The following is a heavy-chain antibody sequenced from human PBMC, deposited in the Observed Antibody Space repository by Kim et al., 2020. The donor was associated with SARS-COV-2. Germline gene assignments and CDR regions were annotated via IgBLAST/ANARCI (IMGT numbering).Heavy chain of an antibody. D-gene: IGHD3-9*01. CDR3: AREHRMRYFDWLIDDY. Sequence: SETLSLTCTVSGGSISSGSYYWSWIRQPAGKGLEWIGRIYTSGSTNYNPSLKSRVTISVDTSKNQFSLKLSSVTAADTAVYYCAREHRMRYFDWLIDDYWVQGTLVTVSS. V-gene: IGHV4-61*02. CDR2: IYTSGST. CDR1: GGSISSGSYY. J-gene: IGHJ4*02.